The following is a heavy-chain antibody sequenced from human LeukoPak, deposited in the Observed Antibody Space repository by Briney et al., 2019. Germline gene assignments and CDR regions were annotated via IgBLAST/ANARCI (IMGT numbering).Heavy chain of an antibody. J-gene: IGHJ4*02. CDR1: GFTFGNYA. D-gene: IGHD6-13*01. CDR2: ITGGGRNT. Sequence: GGSLRLSCAASGFTFGNYAMSWVRQAPGKGLEWVSTITGGGRNTCYADSVKGRFTISRDNSKNTLYLQMNSLRDEDTALYYCAKTPGHTSSWQFDYWGQGTLVTVSS. V-gene: IGHV3-23*01. CDR3: AKTPGHTSSWQFDY.